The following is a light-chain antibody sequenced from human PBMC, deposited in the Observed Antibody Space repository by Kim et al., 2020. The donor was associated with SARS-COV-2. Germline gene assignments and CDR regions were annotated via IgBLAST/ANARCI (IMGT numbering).Light chain of an antibody. Sequence: VQGWRQGRGGARAIVSYEGSERPSGVPDRFSGSIDTSSSSASLTISGLKTEDEADYYCQSYDISNVIFGGGTQLTVL. J-gene: IGLJ2*01. V-gene: IGLV6-57*02. CDR3: QSYDISNVI. CDR2: EGS.